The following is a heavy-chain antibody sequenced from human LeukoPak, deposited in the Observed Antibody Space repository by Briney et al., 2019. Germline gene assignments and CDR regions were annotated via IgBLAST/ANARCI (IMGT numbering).Heavy chain of an antibody. CDR3: ARVSYLCGGDCYRDAFHF. V-gene: IGHV1-2*07. CDR1: GYTFTGYY. CDR2: INPESGDT. Sequence: ASVKVSCKASGYTFTGYYMHWVRQAPGQGLEWMGWINPESGDTSYAHSFKGRVTMTRDTSINTAYLELSRLTSGDTAVYFCARVSYLCGGDCYRDAFHFWGQGTVVTVSS. D-gene: IGHD2-21*02. J-gene: IGHJ3*01.